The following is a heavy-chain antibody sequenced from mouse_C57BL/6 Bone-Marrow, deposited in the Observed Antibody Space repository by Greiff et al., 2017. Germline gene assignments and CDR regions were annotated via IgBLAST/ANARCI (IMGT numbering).Heavy chain of an antibody. CDR2: IYPGSGST. Sequence: VQLQQPGAELVKPGASVKMSCKASGYTFTSYWITWVKQRPGQGLEWIGVIYPGSGSTNYNEKFKSKATLTVDTSSITTYMQLSSLPSEYSAVYYCARQRGDWFAYWGQGTLVTVSA. CDR1: GYTFTSYW. CDR3: ARQRGDWFAY. V-gene: IGHV1-55*01. J-gene: IGHJ3*01.